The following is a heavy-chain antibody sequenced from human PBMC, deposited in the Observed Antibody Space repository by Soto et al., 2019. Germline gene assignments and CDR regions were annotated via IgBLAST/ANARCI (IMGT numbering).Heavy chain of an antibody. Sequence: SETLSLTCTVSGGSISSPNFYWSWIRQHPGKGLEWIGHIYYNGTTYYNPTLKSRVSISVDTSKNQFSLKLSSVTAADTAVYYCARDRRRGYSSSPFDIWGQGTMVTVSS. J-gene: IGHJ3*02. CDR3: ARDRRRGYSSSPFDI. D-gene: IGHD6-13*01. CDR2: IYYNGTT. V-gene: IGHV4-31*03. CDR1: GGSISSPNFY.